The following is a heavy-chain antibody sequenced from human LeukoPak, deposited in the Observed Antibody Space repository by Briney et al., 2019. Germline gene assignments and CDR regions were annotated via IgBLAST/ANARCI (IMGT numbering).Heavy chain of an antibody. D-gene: IGHD3-22*01. CDR3: ARHPIYYYDSSGYPDYFDY. V-gene: IGHV4-4*07. CDR1: GGSISSYY. Sequence: SETLSLTCTVSGGSISSYYWSWIRQPAGKGLEWIGRIYTSGSTYYNPSLKSRVTISVDTSKNQFSLKLSSVTAADTAVYYCARHPIYYYDSSGYPDYFDYWGQGTLVTVSS. CDR2: IYTSGST. J-gene: IGHJ4*02.